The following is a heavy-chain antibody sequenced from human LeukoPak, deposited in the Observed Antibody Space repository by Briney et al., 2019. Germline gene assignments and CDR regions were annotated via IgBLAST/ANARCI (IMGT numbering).Heavy chain of an antibody. V-gene: IGHV4-30-4*01. CDR2: IYYSGST. CDR1: GGSISSGDYY. CDR3: ARVQWLVPLYYFDY. Sequence: PSQTLSLTCTVSGGSISSGDYYWSWIRQPPGKGLEWIGYIYYSGSTYYNPSLKSRVTISVDTSKNQFSLKLSSVTAADTAVYYCARVQWLVPLYYFDYWGQGTLVTVSS. D-gene: IGHD6-19*01. J-gene: IGHJ4*02.